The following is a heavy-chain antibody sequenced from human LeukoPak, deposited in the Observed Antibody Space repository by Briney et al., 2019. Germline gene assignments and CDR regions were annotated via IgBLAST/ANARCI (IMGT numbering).Heavy chain of an antibody. Sequence: ASVKVSCKASGYTFTGNYMHWVRQAPGQGLEWMGWISAYNGNTNYAQKLQGRVTMTTDTSTSTAYMELRSLRSDDTAVYYCARVLGGPYASPRQVDYWGQGTLVTVSS. CDR3: ARVLGGPYASPRQVDY. V-gene: IGHV1-18*04. J-gene: IGHJ4*02. CDR2: ISAYNGNT. D-gene: IGHD3-16*01. CDR1: GYTFTGNY.